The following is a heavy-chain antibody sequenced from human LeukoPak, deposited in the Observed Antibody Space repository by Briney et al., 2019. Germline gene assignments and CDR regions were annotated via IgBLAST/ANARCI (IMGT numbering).Heavy chain of an antibody. CDR1: GYTFTGYY. CDR2: INPNSGNT. D-gene: IGHD2-15*01. Sequence: ASVKVSCKASGYTFTGYYMHWVRQAPGQGLEWMGWINPNSGNTGYAQKFQGRVTMTRNTSISTAYMELSSLRSEDTAVYYCARGYCSGGSCYSQYYYYYYMDVWGKGTTVTISS. CDR3: ARGYCSGGSCYSQYYYYYYMDV. V-gene: IGHV1-8*02. J-gene: IGHJ6*03.